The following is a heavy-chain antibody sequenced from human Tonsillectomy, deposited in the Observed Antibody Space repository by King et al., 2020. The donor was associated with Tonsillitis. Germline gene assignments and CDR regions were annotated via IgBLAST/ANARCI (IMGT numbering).Heavy chain of an antibody. CDR2: IWYDGSNK. CDR3: AREGPHGTGNDY. J-gene: IGHJ4*02. V-gene: IGHV3-33*01. D-gene: IGHD1-1*01. Sequence: VQLVESGGGVVQPGRSLRLSCAASGLTFSSYGMHWVRQAPGKGLEWVAIIWYDGSNKYYADSVKGRFTISRDNSKNTLYLQMNSLRDEDTAVYYCAREGPHGTGNDYWGQGTLVTVSS. CDR1: GLTFSSYG.